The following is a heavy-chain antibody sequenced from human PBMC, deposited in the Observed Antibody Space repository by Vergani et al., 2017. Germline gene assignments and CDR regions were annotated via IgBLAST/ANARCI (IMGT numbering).Heavy chain of an antibody. Sequence: VEAGGGLVQPGGSLRLSCTASGFTFQAFAFPWVRQVSGRGLEWVSGIDRNYGVKNGNSFEGRFSISRDNAKKAVFLQMNNLRHEDTALYFCVKDKDDEADGAVDVWGRGRLVTVPS. V-gene: IGHV3-9*01. CDR1: GFTFQAFA. D-gene: IGHD2-15*01. CDR2: IDRNYGVK. CDR3: VKDKDDEADGAVDV. J-gene: IGHJ2*01.